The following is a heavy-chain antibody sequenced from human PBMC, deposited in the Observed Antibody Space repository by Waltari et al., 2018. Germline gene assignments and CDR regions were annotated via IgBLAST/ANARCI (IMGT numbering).Heavy chain of an antibody. CDR3: ATSPNYYDSSGYSFFDY. J-gene: IGHJ4*02. Sequence: QVQLQESGPGLVKPSQTLSLTCTAPGGSISSGSSHWSWIRQPAGKGLEWIGRIYTSGSTNYNPSLKSRVTISVDTSKNQFSLKLSSVTAADTAVYYCATSPNYYDSSGYSFFDYWGQGTLVTVSS. CDR1: GGSISSGSSH. CDR2: IYTSGST. D-gene: IGHD3-22*01. V-gene: IGHV4-61*02.